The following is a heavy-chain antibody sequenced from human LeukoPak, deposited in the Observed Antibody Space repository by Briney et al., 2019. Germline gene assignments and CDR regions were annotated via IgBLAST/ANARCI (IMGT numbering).Heavy chain of an antibody. CDR3: ARASVDYDFWSGYQRDYFDY. V-gene: IGHV3-30-3*01. Sequence: TGGSLRLSCAASGFTFSSYAMHRVRQAPGKGLERVAVIPYDGSNKYYADSVKSRFTISRDNSKNTLYLQMNSLRAEDTAVYYCARASVDYDFWSGYQRDYFDYWGQGTLVTVSS. J-gene: IGHJ4*02. CDR1: GFTFSSYA. D-gene: IGHD3-3*01. CDR2: IPYDGSNK.